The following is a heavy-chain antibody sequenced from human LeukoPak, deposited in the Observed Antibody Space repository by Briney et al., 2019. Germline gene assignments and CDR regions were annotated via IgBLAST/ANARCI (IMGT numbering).Heavy chain of an antibody. CDR3: AREHCSGGSCYSIYYYYYMDV. CDR1: GGSFSGYY. Sequence: TSETLSLTCADHGGSFSGYYWSWIRQPPGKGREWIGSIYYSGSTYYNPSLKSRVTISVDTSKNQFSLKLSSVTAADTAVYYCAREHCSGGSCYSIYYYYYMDVWGKGTTVTVSS. D-gene: IGHD2-15*01. CDR2: IYYSGST. V-gene: IGHV4-34*01. J-gene: IGHJ6*03.